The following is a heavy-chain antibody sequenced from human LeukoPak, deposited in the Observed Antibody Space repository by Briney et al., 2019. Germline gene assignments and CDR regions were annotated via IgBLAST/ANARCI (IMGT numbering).Heavy chain of an antibody. V-gene: IGHV3-30*18. CDR3: AKKMSITAASQVDY. CDR2: IPYDGSNK. CDR1: GFTFSSYG. Sequence: GSLRLSCAASGFTFSSYGMHWVRQAPGKGLEWVAVIPYDGSNKYYADSVKGRFTISRDNSKNTLYLQMNSLRAEDTAVYYCAKKMSITAASQVDYWGQGTLVTVSS. J-gene: IGHJ4*02. D-gene: IGHD1-20*01.